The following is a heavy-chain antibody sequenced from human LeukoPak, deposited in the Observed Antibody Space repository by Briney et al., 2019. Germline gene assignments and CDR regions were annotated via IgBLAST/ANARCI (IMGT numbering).Heavy chain of an antibody. CDR3: ASRLRYFEPPDY. J-gene: IGHJ4*02. V-gene: IGHV3-23*01. Sequence: PGGPLRLSCAASGFTFSSYWMSWVRQAPGKGPEWVSALNNGATHTYYADSVKGRFTISRDNSKNTLYLQMNSLRAEDTAVYYCASRLRYFEPPDYWGQGTLVTVSS. CDR1: GFTFSSYW. D-gene: IGHD3-9*01. CDR2: LNNGATHT.